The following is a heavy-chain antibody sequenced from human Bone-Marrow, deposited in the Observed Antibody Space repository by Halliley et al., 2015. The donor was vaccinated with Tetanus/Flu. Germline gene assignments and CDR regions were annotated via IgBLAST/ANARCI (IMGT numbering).Heavy chain of an antibody. CDR3: AKCFPLYGQRDAFDI. Sequence: WVSTISDSGGWTYYADSVKGRFIISRDNSKNSLYLQMNSLGAEDTAIYYCAKCFPLYGQRDAFDIWGQGTMVTVSS. V-gene: IGHV3-23*01. J-gene: IGHJ3*02. D-gene: IGHD2-8*01. CDR2: ISDSGGWT.